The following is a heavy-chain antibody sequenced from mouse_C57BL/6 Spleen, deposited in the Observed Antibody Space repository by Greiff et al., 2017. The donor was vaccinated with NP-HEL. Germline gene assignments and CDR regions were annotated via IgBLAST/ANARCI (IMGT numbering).Heavy chain of an antibody. J-gene: IGHJ3*01. D-gene: IGHD2-3*01. V-gene: IGHV5-9-1*02. CDR1: GFTFSSYA. CDR2: ISSGGDYI. Sequence: EVKLVESGEGLVKPGGSLKLSCAASGFTFSSYAMSWVRQTPEKRLEWVAYISSGGDYIYYADTVKGRFTISRDNARNTLYLQLSSLKSEDTAMYYCTREGRSDGYSSAWFAYWGQGTLVTVSS. CDR3: TREGRSDGYSSAWFAY.